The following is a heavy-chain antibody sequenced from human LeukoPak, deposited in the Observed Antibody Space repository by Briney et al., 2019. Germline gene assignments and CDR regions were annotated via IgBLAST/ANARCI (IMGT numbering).Heavy chain of an antibody. CDR3: ASQAASYNWFDP. J-gene: IGHJ5*02. CDR1: GYTLTELS. D-gene: IGHD2-15*01. Sequence: ASVKVSCKVSGYTLTELSMHWVRQAPGKGLEWMGGFDPEDGETIYAQKFQGRVTMTRDTSISTAYMELSRLRSDDTAVYYCASQAASYNWFDPWGQGTLVTVSS. CDR2: FDPEDGET. V-gene: IGHV1-24*01.